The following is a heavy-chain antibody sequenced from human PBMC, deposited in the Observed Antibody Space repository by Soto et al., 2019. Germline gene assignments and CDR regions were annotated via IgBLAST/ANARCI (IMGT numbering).Heavy chain of an antibody. CDR1: GFTFSGYA. D-gene: IGHD3-3*01. J-gene: IGHJ3*02. CDR3: AKLPLLRSAFDI. Sequence: PGGSVRLSCAASGFTFSGYAMSGVRQAPGKGLEWVSAISGSGGSTYYADSVKGRFTISRNNSKNTLYLQMNSLRAEDTAVYYCAKLPLLRSAFDIWGQGTMVTVSS. V-gene: IGHV3-23*01. CDR2: ISGSGGST.